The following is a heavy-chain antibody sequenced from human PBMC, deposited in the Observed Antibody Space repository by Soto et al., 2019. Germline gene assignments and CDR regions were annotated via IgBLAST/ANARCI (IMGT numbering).Heavy chain of an antibody. CDR2: IYYSGST. V-gene: IGHV4-39*01. J-gene: IGHJ4*02. Sequence: QLQLQESGPGLVKPSETLSLTCTVSGGSISSSSYYWGWIRQPPGKGLEWIGSIYYSGSTYYNPSLKSRVTISVDKSKNQVSLRLSSVTAADTALYYCARLEGLATISYYFDYWGQGTLVTVSS. CDR3: ARLEGLATISYYFDY. CDR1: GGSISSSSYY. D-gene: IGHD3-9*01.